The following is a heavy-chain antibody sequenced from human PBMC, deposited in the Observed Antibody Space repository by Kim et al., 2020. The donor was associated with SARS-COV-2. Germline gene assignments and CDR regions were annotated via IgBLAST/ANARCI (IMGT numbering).Heavy chain of an antibody. CDR1: GGSFSGYY. J-gene: IGHJ5*02. CDR3: ARGRDSSSWPKGCWFDP. CDR2: INHSGST. Sequence: SETLSLTCAVYGGSFSGYYWSWIRQPPGKGLEWIGEINHSGSTNYNPSLKSRVTISVDTSKNQFSLKLSSVTAADTAVYYCARGRDSSSWPKGCWFDPWGQGTLVTVSS. D-gene: IGHD6-13*01. V-gene: IGHV4-34*01.